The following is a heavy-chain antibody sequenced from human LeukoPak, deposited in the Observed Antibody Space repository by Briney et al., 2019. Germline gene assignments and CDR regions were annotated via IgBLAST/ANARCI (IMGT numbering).Heavy chain of an antibody. CDR2: IYSGGST. CDR3: AKDPLRITAAGTIGY. Sequence: GGSLRLSCAASGFTVSSNYMSWVRQAPGKGLEWVSVIYSGGSTYYADSVKGRFTISRDNSKNTLYLQMNSLRAEDTAVYYCAKDPLRITAAGTIGYWGQGTLVSVSS. CDR1: GFTVSSNY. V-gene: IGHV3-66*01. J-gene: IGHJ4*02. D-gene: IGHD6-13*01.